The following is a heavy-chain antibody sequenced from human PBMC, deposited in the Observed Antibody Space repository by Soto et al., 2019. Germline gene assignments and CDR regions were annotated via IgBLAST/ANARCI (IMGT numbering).Heavy chain of an antibody. J-gene: IGHJ4*02. CDR2: INEDESNT. CDR3: ARGVFVDY. CDR1: GFTFSNYW. V-gene: IGHV3-74*01. D-gene: IGHD2-21*01. Sequence: EVQLVESGGGLVQPGGSLRLSCATSGFTFSNYWMHWVRQAPGKGLVWVSRINEDESNTNYADSVKGRFTISRDNAKNTLYLQMNSLRAEDTAEYYCARGVFVDYWGQGTRVTVSS.